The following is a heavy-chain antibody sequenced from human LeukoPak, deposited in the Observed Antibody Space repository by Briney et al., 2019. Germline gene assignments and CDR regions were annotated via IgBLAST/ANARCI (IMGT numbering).Heavy chain of an antibody. CDR2: IYYSGST. J-gene: IGHJ4*02. CDR3: ARLDTAMVGY. V-gene: IGHV4-39*01. Sequence: PSETLSLTCTVSGGSISSSSYYWGWIRQPPGKGLEWLGSIYYSGSTYYNPSLKSRVTISVDTPKNQFSLKLSSVTAADTAVYYCARLDTAMVGYWGQGTLVTVSS. D-gene: IGHD5-18*01. CDR1: GGSISSSSYY.